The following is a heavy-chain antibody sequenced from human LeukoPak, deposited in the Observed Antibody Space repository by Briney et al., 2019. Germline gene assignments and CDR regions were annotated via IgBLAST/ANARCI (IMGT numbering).Heavy chain of an antibody. CDR1: GDSVSSNSAG. D-gene: IGHD3-22*01. J-gene: IGHJ6*04. V-gene: IGHV6-1*01. Sequence: SQTLSLTCAISGDSVSSNSAGWNWIRQSPSRGLEWLGRTYYRSKWYNDYAVSVKSRITINPDTSKNQFSLQLNSVTPEDTAVHDCARVGRSGYYWAQMDVWGKGTTVTVSS. CDR2: TYYRSKWYN. CDR3: ARVGRSGYYWAQMDV.